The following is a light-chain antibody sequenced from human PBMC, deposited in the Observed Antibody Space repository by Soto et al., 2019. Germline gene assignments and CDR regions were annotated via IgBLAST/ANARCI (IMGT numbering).Light chain of an antibody. J-gene: IGLJ3*02. CDR1: SSNIGSNT. V-gene: IGLV1-44*01. CDR2: SNN. Sequence: QSALTQAPSASGTPGQRVSISCSGSSSNIGSNTVSWYQQVPGTAPKLLIYSNNQRPSGVPDRFSGSKSGTSASLAIGGLHSEDEADYYCAAWDDTLNGWVFGGGTKLTVL. CDR3: AAWDDTLNGWV.